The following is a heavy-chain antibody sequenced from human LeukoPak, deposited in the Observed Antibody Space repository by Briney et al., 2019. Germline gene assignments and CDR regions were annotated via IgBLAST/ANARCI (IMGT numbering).Heavy chain of an antibody. J-gene: IGHJ6*02. D-gene: IGHD6-13*01. CDR3: ARVASSSWPNYYYYGMDV. V-gene: IGHV1-69*05. Sequence: SVKVSCKASGGTFSSYAISWVRQAPGQGLEWMGGIIPIFGTANYAQKFQGRVTITTDESTSTAYMELSSLRSEDTAVYYCARVASSSWPNYYYYGMDVWGQGTTVTVSS. CDR1: GGTFSSYA. CDR2: IIPIFGTA.